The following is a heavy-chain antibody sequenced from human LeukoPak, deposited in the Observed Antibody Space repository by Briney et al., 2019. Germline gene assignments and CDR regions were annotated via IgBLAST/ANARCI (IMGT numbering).Heavy chain of an antibody. D-gene: IGHD2-21*01. CDR1: GGSFSGYY. CDR3: ARDEDVFGVDY. J-gene: IGHJ4*02. V-gene: IGHV4-34*01. Sequence: SETLSLTCAVYGGSFSGYYWSWIRQPPGKGLEWIGEINHSGSTNYNPSLKSRVTISVDTSKNQFSLKLSSVTAADTAVYYCARDEDVFGVDYWGQGTLVTVSS. CDR2: INHSGST.